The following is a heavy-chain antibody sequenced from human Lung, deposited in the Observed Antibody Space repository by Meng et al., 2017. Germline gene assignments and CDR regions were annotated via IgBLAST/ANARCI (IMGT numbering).Heavy chain of an antibody. Sequence: QGQLGQSGAEVKKPGAPLKVSCKPSGYNFPDYYIHWVRRAPGQGLEWMGRINPKSGDTHYAQKFQARVTMTGDTSISTAYMELSGLRSDDTAMYYCARDEDISAAGKLFGDYWGQGTLVTVSS. CDR1: GYNFPDYY. J-gene: IGHJ4*02. CDR2: INPKSGDT. D-gene: IGHD6-25*01. V-gene: IGHV1-2*06. CDR3: ARDEDISAAGKLFGDY.